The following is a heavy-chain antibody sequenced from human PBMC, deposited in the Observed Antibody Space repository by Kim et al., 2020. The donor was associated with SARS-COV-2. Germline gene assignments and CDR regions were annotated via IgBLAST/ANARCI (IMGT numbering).Heavy chain of an antibody. CDR3: AKTRGAWIWDY. Sequence: GGSLRLSCAASGFTFSDYAMGWVRQAPGKGPQWVSGLTATGDRTFHADSVKGRFTISRDTSKNTLYLQMDSLRAEDTAVYYCAKTRGAWIWDYWGQGSLVTVSS. CDR2: LTATGDRT. CDR1: GFTFSDYA. V-gene: IGHV3-23*01. D-gene: IGHD1-1*01. J-gene: IGHJ4*02.